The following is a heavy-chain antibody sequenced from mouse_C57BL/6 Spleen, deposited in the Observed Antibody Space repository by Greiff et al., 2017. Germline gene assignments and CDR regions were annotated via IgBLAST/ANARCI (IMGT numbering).Heavy chain of an antibody. CDR2: INPYNGGT. D-gene: IGHD1-1*01. CDR1: GYTFTDYY. V-gene: IGHV1-19*01. J-gene: IGHJ3*01. Sequence: VQLKQSGPVLVKPGASVKMSCKASGYTFTDYYMNWVKQSHGKSLEWIGVINPYNGGTSYNQKFKGKATLTVDKSSSTAYMELNSLTSEDSAVYYCARWGTLLRSSWFAYWGQGTLVTVSA. CDR3: ARWGTLLRSSWFAY.